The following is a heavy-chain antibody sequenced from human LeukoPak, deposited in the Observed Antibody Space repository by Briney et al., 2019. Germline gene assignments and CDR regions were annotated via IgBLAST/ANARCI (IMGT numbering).Heavy chain of an antibody. J-gene: IGHJ4*02. CDR1: GFTFSSYS. V-gene: IGHV3-48*04. CDR3: ARASAVATSPFDY. D-gene: IGHD5-12*01. CDR2: ISSSGSTI. Sequence: PGGSLRLSCAASGFTFSSYSMNWVRQAPGKGLEWVSYISSSGSTIYYADSVKGRFTISRDNAKNSLYLQMNSLRAEDTAVYYCARASAVATSPFDYWGQGTLVTVSS.